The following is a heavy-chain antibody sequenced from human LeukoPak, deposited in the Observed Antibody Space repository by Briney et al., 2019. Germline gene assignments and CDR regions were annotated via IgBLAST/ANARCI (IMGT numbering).Heavy chain of an antibody. Sequence: ASVKVSCKASGYSFSDYFVHWVRLAPGLGLEWIGWISPNSGDTNYAPKFQGRVTMTKDTSINTAYMDLISLTSDDTAVYYCARVKWDDSSSWYFDYWGQGTLVTVSS. V-gene: IGHV1-2*02. J-gene: IGHJ4*02. CDR1: GYSFSDYF. D-gene: IGHD6-13*01. CDR3: ARVKWDDSSSWYFDY. CDR2: ISPNSGDT.